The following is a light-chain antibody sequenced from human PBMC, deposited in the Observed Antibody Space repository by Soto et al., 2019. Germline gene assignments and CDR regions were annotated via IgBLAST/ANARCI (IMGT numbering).Light chain of an antibody. Sequence: QSALTQPPSASGSPGQSVTISCTGTSSDVGGYNYVSWYQQHPGKAPKLMISDVSKRPSGVPDRFSGSKSGNTASLTVSGLQAEDEADYYCSSFDGNNNLVFGGGTKLTVL. CDR1: SSDVGGYNY. CDR3: SSFDGNNNLV. J-gene: IGLJ2*01. CDR2: DVS. V-gene: IGLV2-8*01.